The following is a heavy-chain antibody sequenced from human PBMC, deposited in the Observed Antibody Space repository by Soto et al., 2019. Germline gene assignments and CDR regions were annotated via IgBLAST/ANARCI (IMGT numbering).Heavy chain of an antibody. Sequence: GGSLRLSCAASGFTFSSYAMNWVRQAPGKGLEWVSAISGSDGSTYYADSVKGRFTISSDSSKNPQHLQVNSLRAEDTAVYYCAKGNSWSPALALDIWGQGTMVTVSS. D-gene: IGHD1-7*01. V-gene: IGHV3-23*01. CDR1: GFTFSSYA. CDR2: ISGSDGST. CDR3: AKGNSWSPALALDI. J-gene: IGHJ3*02.